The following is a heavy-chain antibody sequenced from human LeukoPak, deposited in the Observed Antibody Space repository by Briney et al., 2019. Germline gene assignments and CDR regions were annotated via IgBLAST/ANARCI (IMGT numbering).Heavy chain of an antibody. Sequence: GGSLRLSCAASGFTFSSYWMSWVRQAPGKGLEWVANIKQDGSEKYYVDSVKGRFTISRDNAKNSLYLQMNSLRAEDTAVYYCARVDYGDYAGEDYWGQGTLVTVSS. CDR2: IKQDGSEK. J-gene: IGHJ4*02. CDR1: GFTFSSYW. D-gene: IGHD4-17*01. V-gene: IGHV3-7*01. CDR3: ARVDYGDYAGEDY.